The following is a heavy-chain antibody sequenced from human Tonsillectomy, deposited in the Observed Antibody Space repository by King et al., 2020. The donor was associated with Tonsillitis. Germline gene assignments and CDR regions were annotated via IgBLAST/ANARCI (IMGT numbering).Heavy chain of an antibody. CDR3: ARDDYGGDYYYGMDV. V-gene: IGHV3-11*01. J-gene: IGHJ6*02. Sequence: VQLVESGGGLVKPGGSLRLSCAASGFTFSNYYMSWIRQAPGKGLEWVSYISSSVGTIHYAVSVKGRFTISRDNAKNSLYLQMNSLRAEDTAVYYCARDDYGGDYYYGMDVWGQGTTVTVSS. CDR1: GFTFSNYY. D-gene: IGHD4-23*01. CDR2: ISSSVGTI.